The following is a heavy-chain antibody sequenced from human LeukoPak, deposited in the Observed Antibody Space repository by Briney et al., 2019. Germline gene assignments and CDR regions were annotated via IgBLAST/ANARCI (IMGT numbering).Heavy chain of an antibody. D-gene: IGHD3-10*01. J-gene: IGHJ4*02. CDR1: GFTFSSYS. CDR3: AILSGSGSLDY. V-gene: IGHV3-21*01. Sequence: GGSLRLSYAASGFTFSSYSMNWVRQAPGKGLEWVSSISSSSSYIYYAHSVKGRFTISRDNAKNSLYLQMNSLRAEDTAVYYCAILSGSGSLDYWGQGTLVTVSS. CDR2: ISSSSSYI.